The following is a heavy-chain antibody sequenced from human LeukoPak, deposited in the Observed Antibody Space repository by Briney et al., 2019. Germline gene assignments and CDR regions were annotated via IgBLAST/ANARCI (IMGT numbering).Heavy chain of an antibody. CDR3: VGGIRDLNY. CDR1: GFTFSTYE. D-gene: IGHD3-3*02. V-gene: IGHV3-30*04. CDR2: ISYDESNE. Sequence: GGSLRLSCAASGFTFSTYEMHWVRQAPGKGLEWVAVISYDESNEYYGDSVKGRFTISRDNSKNTLFLQMNSLRTEDTAVYYCVGGIRDLNYWGQGTLVTVSS. J-gene: IGHJ4*02.